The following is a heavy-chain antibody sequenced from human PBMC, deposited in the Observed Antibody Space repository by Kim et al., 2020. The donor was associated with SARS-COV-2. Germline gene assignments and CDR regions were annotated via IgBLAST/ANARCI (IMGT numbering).Heavy chain of an antibody. CDR2: IRSKAYGGTT. CDR1: GFTFGDYA. J-gene: IGHJ4*02. V-gene: IGHV3-49*04. Sequence: GGSLRLSCTASGFTFGDYAMSWVRQAPGKGLEWVGFIRSKAYGGTTEYAASVKGRFTISRDDSKSIAYLQMNSLKTEDTAVYYCTRDATQHYYDSSDPYYWGQGTLVTVSS. CDR3: TRDATQHYYDSSDPYY. D-gene: IGHD3-22*01.